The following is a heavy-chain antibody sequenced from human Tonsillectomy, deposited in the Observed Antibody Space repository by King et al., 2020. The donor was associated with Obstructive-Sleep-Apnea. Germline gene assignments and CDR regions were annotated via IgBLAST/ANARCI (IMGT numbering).Heavy chain of an antibody. D-gene: IGHD3-9*01. Sequence: QLVQSGAEVKKPGASVKVSCKASGYTFTSYGISLVRQAPGQGLEWMGWISAYNGNTNYARKLQGRVTMTTDTSTTTAYMELRSLRSDDTAVYYCARDYYDILTGYYDGGYWGQGTLVTVSS. CDR2: ISAYNGNT. CDR3: ARDYYDILTGYYDGGY. CDR1: GYTFTSYG. J-gene: IGHJ4*02. V-gene: IGHV1-18*04.